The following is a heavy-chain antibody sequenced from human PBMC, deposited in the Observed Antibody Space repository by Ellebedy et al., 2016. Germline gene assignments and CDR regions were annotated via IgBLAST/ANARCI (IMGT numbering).Heavy chain of an antibody. CDR2: IKSKIDGGTT. D-gene: IGHD3-16*01. CDR3: TTNLRGYDAFFDY. J-gene: IGHJ4*02. CDR1: GITFSNTW. Sequence: GGSLRLXXQASGITFSNTWMSWVRQAPGKGLEWVGRIKSKIDGGTTDYAAPVKGRFTISRDDSENTLFLQMNSLRTGDTAVYYCTTNLRGYDAFFDYWGQGTLVTVSS. V-gene: IGHV3-15*01.